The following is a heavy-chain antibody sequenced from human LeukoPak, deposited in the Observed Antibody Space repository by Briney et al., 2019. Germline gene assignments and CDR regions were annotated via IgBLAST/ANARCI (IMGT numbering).Heavy chain of an antibody. J-gene: IGHJ6*03. CDR3: ARAIFGVTYYYYYMDV. D-gene: IGHD3-3*01. V-gene: IGHV3-53*01. CDR2: IYSGGST. CDR1: GFTVSSNY. Sequence: GGSLRLSCAASGFTVSSNYMSWVRQAPGKGLEWVSVIYSGGSTYYADSVKGRFTISRDNSKNTLYLQMNSLRAEDTAVYYCARAIFGVTYYYYYMDVWGKGTTVTVSS.